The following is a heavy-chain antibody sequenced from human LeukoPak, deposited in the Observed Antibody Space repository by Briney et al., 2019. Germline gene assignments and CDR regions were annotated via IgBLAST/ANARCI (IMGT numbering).Heavy chain of an antibody. CDR2: IYGDGSA. V-gene: IGHV3-53*01. CDR1: GLIVSRNY. CDR3: ARDRNGALRYFDWLKYGMDV. Sequence: GGSLRLSCAASGLIVSRNYMSWVRQAPGKGLEWVSIIYGDGSAYYADSMEGRFTISRDTSKNTLYLQVNSLRVEDTAVYYCARDRNGALRYFDWLKYGMDVWGQGTTVTVSS. J-gene: IGHJ6*02. D-gene: IGHD3-9*01.